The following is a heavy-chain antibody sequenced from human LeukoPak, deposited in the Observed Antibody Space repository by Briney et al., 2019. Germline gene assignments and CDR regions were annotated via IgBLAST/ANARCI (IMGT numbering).Heavy chain of an antibody. CDR3: AKDLSSWSVTGGFDY. Sequence: PGGSLRLSCAASGFTFSNAYMSWVRQAPGKGLEWVSGISGSGGSTYYADSVKGRFTISRDNSKNTLYLHMNSLRAEDTAIYYCAKDLSSWSVTGGFDYWDQGTLVTVSS. CDR2: ISGSGGST. V-gene: IGHV3-23*01. D-gene: IGHD2-21*02. CDR1: GFTFSNAY. J-gene: IGHJ4*02.